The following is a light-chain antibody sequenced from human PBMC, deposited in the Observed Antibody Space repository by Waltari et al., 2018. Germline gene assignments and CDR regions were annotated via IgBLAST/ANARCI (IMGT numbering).Light chain of an antibody. Sequence: QSVLTPPPSVSGAPGQRVTISCPGSSSHIGSGYDVHWYQQLPGRAPQLLIYGTTNRHSGGTDRFSGSKSGTSASLAITGLQAEDEADYYCQSYDNSLTVLFGGGTKLTVL. V-gene: IGLV1-40*01. CDR2: GTT. J-gene: IGLJ2*01. CDR3: QSYDNSLTVL. CDR1: SSHIGSGYD.